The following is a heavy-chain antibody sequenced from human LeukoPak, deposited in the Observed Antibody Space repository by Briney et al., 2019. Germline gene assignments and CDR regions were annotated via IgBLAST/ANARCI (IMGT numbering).Heavy chain of an antibody. CDR3: ARGPKTYYYDSSGYSYTQY. CDR1: GFTFSSYW. D-gene: IGHD3-22*01. V-gene: IGHV3-74*01. CDR2: INSDGSST. Sequence: SGGSLRLSCAASGFTFSSYWMHWVRQAPGKGLVWVSRINSDGSSTSYADSVEGRFTISRDNAKNTLYLQMNSLRAEDTAVYYCARGPKTYYYDSSGYSYTQYWGQGTLVTVSS. J-gene: IGHJ4*02.